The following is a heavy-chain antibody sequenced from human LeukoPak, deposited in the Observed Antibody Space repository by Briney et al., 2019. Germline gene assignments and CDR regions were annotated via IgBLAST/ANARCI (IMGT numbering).Heavy chain of an antibody. D-gene: IGHD3-22*01. CDR2: INWNGGST. CDR1: GFTFSSYW. V-gene: IGHV3-20*04. J-gene: IGHJ4*02. CDR3: ARDPQIGSSGNFDY. Sequence: PGGSLRLSCAASGFTFSSYWMHWVRQAPGKGLEWVSGINWNGGSTGYADSVKGRFTISRDNAKNSLYLQMNSLRAEDTALYYCARDPQIGSSGNFDYWGQGTLVTVSS.